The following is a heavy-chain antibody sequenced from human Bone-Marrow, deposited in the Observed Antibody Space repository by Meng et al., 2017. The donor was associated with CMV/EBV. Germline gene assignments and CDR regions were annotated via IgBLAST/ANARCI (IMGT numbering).Heavy chain of an antibody. CDR3: ARVVIISVNAFDI. CDR2: IYYSGST. J-gene: IGHJ3*02. CDR1: GGSISSSSYY. V-gene: IGHV4-39*07. D-gene: IGHD3-3*01. Sequence: SETLSLTCTVSGGSISSSSYYWGWIRQPPGKGLEWIGSIYYSGSTYYNPSLKSRVTISVDTSKNQFSLKLSSVTAADTAVYYCARVVIISVNAFDILGQGTMVTVSS.